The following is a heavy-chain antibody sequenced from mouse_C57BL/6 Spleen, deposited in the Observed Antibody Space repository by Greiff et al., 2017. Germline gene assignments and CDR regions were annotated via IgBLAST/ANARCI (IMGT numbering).Heavy chain of an antibody. V-gene: IGHV1-53*01. CDR3: AREGHYGGSSYWYFDV. J-gene: IGHJ1*03. CDR1: GYTFTSYW. Sequence: QVQLQQPGTELVKPGASVKLSCKASGYTFTSYWMHWVKQRPGQGLEWIGNINPSNGGTNYNEKFKSKATLTVDKSSSTAYMQLSSLTSEDAAVYYLAREGHYGGSSYWYFDVWGKGTTVTVSS. D-gene: IGHD1-1*01. CDR2: INPSNGGT.